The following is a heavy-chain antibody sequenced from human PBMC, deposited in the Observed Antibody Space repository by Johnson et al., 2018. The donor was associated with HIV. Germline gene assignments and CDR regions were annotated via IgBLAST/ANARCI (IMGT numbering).Heavy chain of an antibody. CDR2: ISYDGINK. V-gene: IGHV3-30*14. CDR3: GGRRREGEAFVC. D-gene: IGHD3-16*01. J-gene: IGHJ3*01. CDR1: GITFSSIS. Sequence: QVQLVESGGGAVQPGRSLRLSCAASGITFSSISMHWVRQVPGKGLEWVAFISYDGINKHYADSVKGRFTISRDNSKNSLYLQMNSLGAEDTAVFYCGGRRREGEAFVCWGQGAMVTVSS.